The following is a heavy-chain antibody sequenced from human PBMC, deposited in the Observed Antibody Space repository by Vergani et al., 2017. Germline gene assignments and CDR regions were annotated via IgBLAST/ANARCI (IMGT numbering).Heavy chain of an antibody. J-gene: IGHJ6*02. CDR3: ARGDDAVYEDYYYYGMDV. V-gene: IGHV4-34*01. CDR2: INNSGST. Sequence: QVQLQQWGAGLLKPSETLSLTCAVYGGSFSGYYWSWIRQPPGKGLEWIGEINNSGSTNYNPSLKSRVTISVDTSKNQFSLKLSSVTAADTAVYYCARGDDAVYEDYYYYGMDVWGQGTTVTVSS. CDR1: GGSFSGYY. D-gene: IGHD5/OR15-5a*01.